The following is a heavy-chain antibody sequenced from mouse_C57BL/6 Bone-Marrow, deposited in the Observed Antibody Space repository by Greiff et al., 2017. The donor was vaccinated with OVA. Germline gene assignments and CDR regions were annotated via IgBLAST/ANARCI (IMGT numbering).Heavy chain of an antibody. J-gene: IGHJ2*01. CDR2: IYPGSGNT. Sequence: QVQLQQSGAELVRPGASVKLSCKASGYTFTDYYINWVKQRPGQGLEWIARIYPGSGNTYYNEKFKGKATLTAEKSSSTAYMQLSSLTSEDSAVYFCARSCIYYYGSSPFDYWGQGTTLTVSS. CDR3: ARSCIYYYGSSPFDY. D-gene: IGHD1-1*01. CDR1: GYTFTDYY. V-gene: IGHV1-76*01.